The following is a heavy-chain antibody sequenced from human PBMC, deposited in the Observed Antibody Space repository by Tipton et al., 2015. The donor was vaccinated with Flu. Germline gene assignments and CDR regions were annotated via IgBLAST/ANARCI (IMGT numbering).Heavy chain of an antibody. V-gene: IGHV1-18*04. Sequence: QSGAEVKQPGASVKLSCKASGYTFTKHGISWVRQAPGQGLEWMGWISAYNGYTDFAQKFQGRVTMTTDTSASTAYMELRSLRSDDAAVYYCAREVPRFSEIVIGPAAIHNCFEPWGQGTRVTVSS. CDR1: GYTFTKHG. D-gene: IGHD2-2*01. CDR3: AREVPRFSEIVIGPAAIHNCFEP. CDR2: ISAYNGYT. J-gene: IGHJ5*02.